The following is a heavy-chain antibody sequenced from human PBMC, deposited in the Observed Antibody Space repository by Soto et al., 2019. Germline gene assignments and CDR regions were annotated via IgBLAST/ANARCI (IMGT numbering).Heavy chain of an antibody. J-gene: IGHJ4*02. V-gene: IGHV3-9*01. CDR3: AKDSSWGSSGYVVY. CDR1: GFTFDDYA. CDR2: ITWNSGII. D-gene: IGHD3-22*01. Sequence: EVQLLESGGGLIEPGRSLSLSCAASGFTFDDYAMHWVRQAPGKGLEWVSGITWNSGIIGYAASVKGRFTISRDNAKNSVHLQMGGLRADDTAVYYCAKDSSWGSSGYVVYWGQGTLVTVCS.